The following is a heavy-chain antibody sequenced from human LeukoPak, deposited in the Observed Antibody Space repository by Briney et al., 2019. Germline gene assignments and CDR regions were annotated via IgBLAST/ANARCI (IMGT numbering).Heavy chain of an antibody. CDR2: INNGGDTM. V-gene: IGHV3-74*03. CDR3: AKTRPLDSSSWSHGDY. J-gene: IGHJ4*02. CDR1: GFTFSNHW. D-gene: IGHD6-13*01. Sequence: GGSLRLSCAASGFTFSNHWMHWVRQAPGRGPEWISRINNGGDTMEYADSVRGRFFISRDSAKNTLSLQMNSLRAEDTAVYYCAKTRPLDSSSWSHGDYWGQGTLVTVSS.